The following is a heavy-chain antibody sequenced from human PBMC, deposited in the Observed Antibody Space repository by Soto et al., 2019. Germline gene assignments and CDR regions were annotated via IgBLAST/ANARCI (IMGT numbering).Heavy chain of an antibody. CDR3: AKDHYIVVVPAAYSPGVSY. V-gene: IGHV3-30*18. CDR2: ISYDGSNK. CDR1: GFTFSSYG. D-gene: IGHD2-2*01. J-gene: IGHJ4*02. Sequence: VRLSCAASGFTFSSYGMHWVRQAPGKGLEWVAVISYDGSNKYYADSVKGRFTISRDNSKNTLYLQMNSLRAEDTAVYYCAKDHYIVVVPAAYSPGVSYWGQGTLVTVSS.